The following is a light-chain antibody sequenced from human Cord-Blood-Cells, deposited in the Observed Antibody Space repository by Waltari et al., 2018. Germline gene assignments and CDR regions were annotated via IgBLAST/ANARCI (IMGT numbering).Light chain of an antibody. CDR1: QSISSY. V-gene: IGKV1-39*01. CDR2: AAS. CDR3: QQSYSTPRT. J-gene: IGKJ1*01. Sequence: LQMTHTTSSQAASCGARVPLTCRASQSISSYLNWYQQKPGKAPKRLIYAASSLQSGVPSRFSGSGSGTDFTLTISSLQPEDFATYYCQQSYSTPRTFGQGTKVEIK.